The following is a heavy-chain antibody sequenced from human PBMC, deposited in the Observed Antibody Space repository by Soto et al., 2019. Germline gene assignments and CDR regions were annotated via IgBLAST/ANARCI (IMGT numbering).Heavy chain of an antibody. CDR1: GLTFSNYA. CDR3: AKGSSSVVFRVLDY. Sequence: PGGSLRLSCAASGLTFSNYAMSWVRQAPGKGLEWVSSIIGSGGGTYYADSVKGRFTISRDNSKNTLYLQMNALRPDDTAVYYCAKGSSSVVFRVLDYWGQGTLVTVSS. D-gene: IGHD2-21*01. V-gene: IGHV3-23*01. J-gene: IGHJ4*02. CDR2: IIGSGGGT.